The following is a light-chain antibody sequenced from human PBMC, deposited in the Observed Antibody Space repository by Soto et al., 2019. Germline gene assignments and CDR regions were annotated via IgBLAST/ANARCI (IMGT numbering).Light chain of an antibody. CDR3: GTWDSNLSAGV. CDR2: DNN. V-gene: IGLV1-51*01. J-gene: IGLJ2*01. CDR1: SSNIGNNY. Sequence: QAVVTQPPSVSAAPGQKVTISCSGSSSNIGNNYVAWYQQLPGTAPKLLIYDNNKRPSGIPDRFSGSKSGTSATLAITGLQTGDEADYYCGTWDSNLSAGVFGGGTKLTVL.